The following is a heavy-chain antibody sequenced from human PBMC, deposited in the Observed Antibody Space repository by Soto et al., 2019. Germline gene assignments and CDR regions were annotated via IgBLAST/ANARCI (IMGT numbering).Heavy chain of an antibody. D-gene: IGHD3-10*01. CDR1: GFTFNNYA. CDR3: AKGRGGSGSLTPRVDF. CDR2: ISGGGDTT. J-gene: IGHJ4*02. Sequence: EVQLLESGGGLVQPGGSLRLSCAASGFTFNNYAMTWVRQAPGKGLEWGSAISGGGDTTSYADSVKGRFTVSRDGSKNTLYMQMSSLRAEDPALYYCAKGRGGSGSLTPRVDFWGQGTLVTVSS. V-gene: IGHV3-23*01.